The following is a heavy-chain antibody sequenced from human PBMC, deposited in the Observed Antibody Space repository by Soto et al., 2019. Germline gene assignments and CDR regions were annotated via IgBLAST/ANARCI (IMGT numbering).Heavy chain of an antibody. J-gene: IGHJ3*01. CDR3: ATWHEREHAFDV. D-gene: IGHD1-1*01. V-gene: IGHV3-53*01. Sequence: DVQLVESGGGLIQPGESLRLSCAAFGLTISGKKYVAWVRQAPGKGLEWVSALYDVDGSFYADSVTGRFTTCSDSSKTTVYLQMNDLRPDDTAVYYCATWHEREHAFDVWGQGTTVTISS. CDR1: GLTISGKKY. CDR2: LYDVDGS.